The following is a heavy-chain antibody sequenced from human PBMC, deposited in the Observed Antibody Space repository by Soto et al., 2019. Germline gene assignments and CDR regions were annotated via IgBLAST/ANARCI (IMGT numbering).Heavy chain of an antibody. CDR1: GASISSSGYY. Sequence: QVQLQESGPGLVSPWGPLSLTCTVSGASISSSGYYWGWIRQAPGKGLEWIGRIDYIGNTYYNPSLKRRVTVSVDTSKNQNSLQLNSVTAADTAVHYCVRGGLRYQQSSYDFDVWGQGTLVTVSS. D-gene: IGHD3-16*01. CDR2: IDYIGNT. CDR3: VRGGLRYQQSSYDFDV. V-gene: IGHV4-39*01. J-gene: IGHJ4*02.